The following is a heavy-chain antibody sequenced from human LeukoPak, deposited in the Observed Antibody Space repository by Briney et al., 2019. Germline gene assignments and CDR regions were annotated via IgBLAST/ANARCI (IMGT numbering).Heavy chain of an antibody. CDR1: GGRFSSYG. Sequence: GGSLRLSCTASGGRFSSYGIHWVRQTPGKGLEWVALVSYDGSNKDYADSVKGRFTISRDNSKNTVYLQINSLRAEDTAVYYCAREMGSVYFDYWGQGTLVTVSS. CDR2: VSYDGSNK. CDR3: AREMGSVYFDY. J-gene: IGHJ4*02. D-gene: IGHD3-10*01. V-gene: IGHV3-33*01.